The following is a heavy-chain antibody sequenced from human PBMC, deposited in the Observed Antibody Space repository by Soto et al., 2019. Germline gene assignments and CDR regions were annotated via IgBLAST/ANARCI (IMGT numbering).Heavy chain of an antibody. V-gene: IGHV1-69*06. J-gene: IGHJ6*02. Sequence: ASVKVSCKASGGTFSNYAISWVRQAPGQGLEWMGRVISIFGTANYAQKFQGRVTITADKSTSTAYMELSSLRSEDTAVYYCAIQRLYCSXGNCFSISDYYYYGLDVWGQGTTVTVSS. CDR3: AIQRLYCSXGNCFSISDYYYYGLDV. CDR2: VISIFGTA. D-gene: IGHD2-15*01. CDR1: GGTFSNYA.